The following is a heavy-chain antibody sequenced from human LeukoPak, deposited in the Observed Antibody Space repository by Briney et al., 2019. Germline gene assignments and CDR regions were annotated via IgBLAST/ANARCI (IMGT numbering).Heavy chain of an antibody. D-gene: IGHD1-26*01. J-gene: IGHJ6*03. CDR2: ISGAGAST. CDR1: GFTFSSYG. CDR3: ASGWPDMDV. Sequence: GGSLRLSCAASGFTFSSYGMTWVRQAPGKGLEWVSAISGAGASTFYADSVKGRFTISRDNSKNTLYLQMNSLRAEDTAVYYCASGWPDMDVWGKGTTVTVSS. V-gene: IGHV3-23*01.